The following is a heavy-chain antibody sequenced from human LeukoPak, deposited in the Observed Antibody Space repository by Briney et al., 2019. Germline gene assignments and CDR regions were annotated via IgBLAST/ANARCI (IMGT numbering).Heavy chain of an antibody. CDR2: ISSSSSYI. J-gene: IGHJ4*02. CDR3: ARLRSGWSHWDY. CDR1: GFTFSSYS. Sequence: GSLRLSCAASGFTFSSYSMNWVGQAPGKGLEWVSSISSSSSYIYYADSVKGRFTISRDNAKTSLYLQMNSLRAEDTAVYYCARLRSGWSHWDYWGQGTLVTVSS. V-gene: IGHV3-21*01. D-gene: IGHD6-19*01.